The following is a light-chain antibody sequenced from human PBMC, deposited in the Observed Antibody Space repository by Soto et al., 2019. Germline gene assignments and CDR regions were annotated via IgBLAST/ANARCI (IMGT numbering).Light chain of an antibody. J-gene: IGKJ3*01. CDR2: AAS. V-gene: IGKV1-39*01. CDR3: QHSYSTPIT. Sequence: DIQMTQSPSSLSASVGDRVTITCRASQTISRNLNWYQQKPGKDPKLLIYAASSLQSGVPSTFSGSGSGTDFTLTISSLQPEDFATYYCQHSYSTPITFGPGTKVDIK. CDR1: QTISRN.